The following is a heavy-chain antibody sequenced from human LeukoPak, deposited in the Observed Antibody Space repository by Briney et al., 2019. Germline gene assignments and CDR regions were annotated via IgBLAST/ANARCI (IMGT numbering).Heavy chain of an antibody. Sequence: GGSLRLSCAASGFTFSSYAMSWVRQAPGKGLEWVSTISRSGGSTSYADSVKGRFTISRDNSKNTLYLQMNSLRAEDTAVYYCAKDWNRFGYWGQGTLVTVSS. CDR3: AKDWNRFGY. D-gene: IGHD1-1*01. CDR1: GFTFSSYA. CDR2: ISRSGGST. J-gene: IGHJ4*02. V-gene: IGHV3-23*01.